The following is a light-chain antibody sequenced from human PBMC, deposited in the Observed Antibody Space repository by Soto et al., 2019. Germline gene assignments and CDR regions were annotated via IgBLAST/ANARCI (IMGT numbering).Light chain of an antibody. CDR2: AAS. V-gene: IGKV1-39*01. CDR1: QSISNY. J-gene: IGKJ1*01. Sequence: DIQMTQSPSSLSASVGDRVTITCRASQSISNYLNWYPQKPGKATKLLVLAASSLQSGVPSRFSGGGSRTDFTLTISSLQPEDFATYYCQQSYSTPRTFGQGTKVEIK. CDR3: QQSYSTPRT.